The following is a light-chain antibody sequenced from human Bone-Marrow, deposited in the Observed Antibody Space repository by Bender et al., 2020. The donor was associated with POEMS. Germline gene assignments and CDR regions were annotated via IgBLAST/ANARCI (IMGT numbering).Light chain of an antibody. CDR3: QVWESTTDHHVV. V-gene: IGLV3-21*02. J-gene: IGLJ2*01. Sequence: SYVLTQPPSVSVTPGQTARIACGGNNIGSKSVHWYQQKPGQAPVLVVYDDSDRPSGIPERFSGSNPGNTATLTISRVEAGDEADYYCQVWESTTDHHVVFGGGTKLTVL. CDR2: DDS. CDR1: NIGSKS.